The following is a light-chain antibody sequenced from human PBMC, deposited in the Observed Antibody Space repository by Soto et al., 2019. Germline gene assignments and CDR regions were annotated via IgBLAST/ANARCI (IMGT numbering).Light chain of an antibody. Sequence: QSVLTQPASVSGSPGQSITISCTGTSSDVGDYNYVSWYQQHPGKAPKLMIYHVSNRPSGVSNRFSGSKSGNTASLTISGLQAEDEADYYCSSYTISSTLGFGTGTKLTVL. CDR2: HVS. V-gene: IGLV2-14*01. CDR3: SSYTISSTLG. J-gene: IGLJ1*01. CDR1: SSDVGDYNY.